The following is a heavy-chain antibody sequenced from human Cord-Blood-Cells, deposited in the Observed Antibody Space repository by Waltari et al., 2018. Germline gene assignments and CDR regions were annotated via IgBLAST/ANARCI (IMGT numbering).Heavy chain of an antibody. V-gene: IGHV3-30-3*01. D-gene: IGHD6-19*01. CDR2: ISYDGSNK. Sequence: QVQLVESGGGVVQPGRSLRLSCAASGFTFSSYAMHWVRQAPGKGLEWVAVISYDGSNKYYADSVKGRFTISRDNSKNTLYLQMNSLRAEDTAVYYCARGNSPVADIFDYWGQGTLVTVSS. CDR3: ARGNSPVADIFDY. CDR1: GFTFSSYA. J-gene: IGHJ4*02.